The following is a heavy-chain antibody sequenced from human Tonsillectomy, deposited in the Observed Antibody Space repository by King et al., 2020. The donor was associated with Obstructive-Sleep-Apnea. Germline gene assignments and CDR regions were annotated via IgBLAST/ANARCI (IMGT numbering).Heavy chain of an antibody. CDR3: VRDSADILMIN. J-gene: IGHJ4*02. V-gene: IGHV1-69*01. CDR1: GGTISSQI. D-gene: IGHD5-12*01. CDR2: IIPLLDTT. Sequence: VQLVESGAEVKKPGSSVKVSCRTSGGTISSQIINWVRQAPGHGLEYMGGIIPLLDTTNYAEKFQGRVTFTADESTNTAYMDLSSLKSEDTATYYCVRDSADILMINWGQGTLVTVSS.